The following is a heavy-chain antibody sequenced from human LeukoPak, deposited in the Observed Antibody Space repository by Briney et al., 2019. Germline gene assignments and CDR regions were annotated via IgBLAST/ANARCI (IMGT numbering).Heavy chain of an antibody. CDR2: ISGSGGST. CDR1: GFTFSIYA. Sequence: GGSLRLSCAASGFTFSIYAMNWVRQAPGKGLEWISAISGSGGSTYYADSVQGRFTISRDSSKNTLYLQMNSLRVEDTAVYYCAKGDYYDSSGYRPPAFFDYWGQGTLVTVSS. D-gene: IGHD3-22*01. V-gene: IGHV3-23*01. CDR3: AKGDYYDSSGYRPPAFFDY. J-gene: IGHJ4*02.